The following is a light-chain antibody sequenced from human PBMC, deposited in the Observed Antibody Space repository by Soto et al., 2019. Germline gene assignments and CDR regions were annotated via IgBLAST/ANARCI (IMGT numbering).Light chain of an antibody. CDR3: QQYNNWPPFS. V-gene: IGKV3-15*01. Sequence: EIVMTQSPATLSVSPGERATLSCRASQSISSNLAWYQHKKGQTPRLLIYGASTRAAGIPARFSGSGSGTDFTLTISSPQSEDFAVYYSQQYNNWPPFSFGPGTKVDI. CDR1: QSISSN. CDR2: GAS. J-gene: IGKJ3*01.